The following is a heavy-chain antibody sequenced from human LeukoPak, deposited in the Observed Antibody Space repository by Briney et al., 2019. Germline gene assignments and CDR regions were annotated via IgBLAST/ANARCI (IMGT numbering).Heavy chain of an antibody. V-gene: IGHV1-69*13. CDR2: IIPIFGTA. CDR3: AREGDYYDSSGYWDDAFDI. Sequence: SVKVSCKASGGTFSSYAISWVRQAPGQGLEWMGGIIPIFGTANYAQKLQGRVTITADESTSTAYMELSSLRSEDTAVYYCAREGDYYDSSGYWDDAFDIWGQGTMVTVSS. CDR1: GGTFSSYA. D-gene: IGHD3-22*01. J-gene: IGHJ3*02.